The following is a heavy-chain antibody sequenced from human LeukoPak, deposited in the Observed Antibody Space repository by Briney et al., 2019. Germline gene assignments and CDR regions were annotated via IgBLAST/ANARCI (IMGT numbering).Heavy chain of an antibody. CDR3: ARDPYSSSSKAFDP. CDR2: IYHSGST. CDR1: GGSISSGGYY. D-gene: IGHD6-6*01. J-gene: IGHJ5*02. Sequence: PSQTLSLTCTVSGGSISSGGYYWSWIRQPPGKGLEWIGYIYHSGSTYYNPSLKCRVTISVDRSKNQFSLKLSSVTAADTAVYYCARDPYSSSSKAFDPWGQGTLVTVSS. V-gene: IGHV4-30-2*01.